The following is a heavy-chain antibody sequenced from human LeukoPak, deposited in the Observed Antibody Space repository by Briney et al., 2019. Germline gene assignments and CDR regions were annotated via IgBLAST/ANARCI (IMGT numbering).Heavy chain of an antibody. J-gene: IGHJ4*02. Sequence: GGSLRLSCRASGYTFRSYAMSWVRQAPGEGREWVSAIGASGGSTYYADSVKGRFTISRDNSKNTLYLQMNSLRAEDTAVYYCARTVVGAASNLDYWGQGTLVTVSS. CDR1: GYTFRSYA. CDR3: ARTVVGAASNLDY. V-gene: IGHV3-23*01. D-gene: IGHD1-26*01. CDR2: IGASGGST.